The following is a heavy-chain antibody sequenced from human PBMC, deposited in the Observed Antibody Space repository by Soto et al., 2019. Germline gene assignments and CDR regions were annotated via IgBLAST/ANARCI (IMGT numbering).Heavy chain of an antibody. CDR1: GGTFSSYA. J-gene: IGHJ6*02. CDR3: ARGGYSYGGYYYYGMDV. CDR2: IIPIFGTA. Sequence: ASVKVSCKASGGTFSSYAISWVRQAPGQGLEWMGGIIPIFGTANCAQKFQGRVTITADKSTSTAYMELSSLRSEDTAVYYCARGGYSYGGYYYYGMDVWGQGTTVTVSS. D-gene: IGHD5-18*01. V-gene: IGHV1-69*06.